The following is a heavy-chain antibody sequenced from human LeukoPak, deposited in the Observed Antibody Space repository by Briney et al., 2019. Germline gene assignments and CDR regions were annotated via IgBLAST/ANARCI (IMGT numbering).Heavy chain of an antibody. CDR1: GYTFTSYG. D-gene: IGHD1-26*01. Sequence: SVKVSCKASGYTFTSYGISWVRQAPGQGLEWIGWISAYNGNTNYAQKLQGRVTMTTDTSTSTAYMELRSLRSDDTAVYYCESYSGSYPRSFDYWGQGTLVTVSS. CDR3: ESYSGSYPRSFDY. J-gene: IGHJ4*02. CDR2: ISAYNGNT. V-gene: IGHV1-18*01.